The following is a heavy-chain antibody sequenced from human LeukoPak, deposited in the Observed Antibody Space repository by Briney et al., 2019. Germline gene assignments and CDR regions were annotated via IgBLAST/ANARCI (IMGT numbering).Heavy chain of an antibody. V-gene: IGHV4-34*01. CDR2: IDHSGST. CDR3: ARASHDYGDYSHFDY. J-gene: IGHJ4*02. CDR1: GGSFSGYY. Sequence: SETLSLTCAVYGGSFSGYYWTWIRQPPGKGQEWIGEIDHSGSTNYNPSLKSRVTISVDTSKNQFSLKLSSVTAADTAVYYCARASHDYGDYSHFDYWGQGTLVTVSS. D-gene: IGHD4-17*01.